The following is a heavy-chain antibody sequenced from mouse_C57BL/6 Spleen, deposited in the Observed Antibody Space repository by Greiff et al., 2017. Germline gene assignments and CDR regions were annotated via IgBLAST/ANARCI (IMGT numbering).Heavy chain of an antibody. D-gene: IGHD1-1*01. J-gene: IGHJ1*03. CDR1: GIDFSRYW. CDR2: INPDSSTI. V-gene: IGHV4-1*01. CDR3: ARRFYYYGSEGNWYFDV. Sequence: EVQLQESGGGLVQPGGSLKLSCAASGIDFSRYWMSWVRRAPGKGLEWIGEINPDSSTINYAPSLKDKFIISRDNAKNTLYLQRSKVRSEDTALYYCARRFYYYGSEGNWYFDVGATGTTVTVSS.